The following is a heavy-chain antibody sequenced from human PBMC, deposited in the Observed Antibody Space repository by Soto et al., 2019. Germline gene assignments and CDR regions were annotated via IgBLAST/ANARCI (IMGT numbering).Heavy chain of an antibody. V-gene: IGHV1-3*01. CDR2: INAGNGNT. J-gene: IGHJ4*02. D-gene: IGHD3-3*01. CDR1: GYTFTSYA. CDR3: ARDSAIITIFGVVITSYFDY. Sequence: GASLKVSCKASGYTFTSYAMHWVRQAPGQRLEWMGWINAGNGNTKYSQKFQGRVTITRDTSASTAYMELSSLRSEDTAVYYCARDSAIITIFGVVITSYFDYWGQGTLVTVSS.